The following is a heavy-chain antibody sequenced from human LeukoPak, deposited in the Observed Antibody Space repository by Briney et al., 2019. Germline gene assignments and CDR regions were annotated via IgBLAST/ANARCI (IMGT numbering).Heavy chain of an antibody. D-gene: IGHD3-9*01. CDR2: INPSGGST. Sequence: ASVKVSCKASGYTFTTYYVHWVRQAPGQGLEWMGIINPSGGSTTYAQKLQGRVTMTTDTSTSTAYMELRSLRSDDTAVYYCASGVRYFDSGAPFDYWGQGTLVTVSS. CDR3: ASGVRYFDSGAPFDY. CDR1: GYTFTTYY. V-gene: IGHV1-46*01. J-gene: IGHJ4*02.